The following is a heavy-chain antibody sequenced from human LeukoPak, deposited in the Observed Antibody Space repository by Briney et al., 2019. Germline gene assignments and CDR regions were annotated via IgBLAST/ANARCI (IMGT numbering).Heavy chain of an antibody. CDR3: AKDRRYYGSGSYFG. V-gene: IGHV4-4*07. D-gene: IGHD3-10*01. J-gene: IGHJ4*02. CDR1: GGSISSYY. CDR2: IYTSGST. Sequence: SETLSLTCTVSGGSISSYYWSWIRQPAGKGLEWIGRIYTSGSTNYNPSLKSRVTMSVDTSKNQFSLKLSSVTAADTAVYYCAKDRRYYGSGSYFGWGQGTLVTVSS.